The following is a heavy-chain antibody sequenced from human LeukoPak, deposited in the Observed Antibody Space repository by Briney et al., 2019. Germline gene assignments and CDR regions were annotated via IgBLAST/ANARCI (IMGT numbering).Heavy chain of an antibody. CDR2: INPSGGST. Sequence: GASVKVSCKASGYTFTSYYMHWVRQDPGQGLEWMGIINPSGGSTSYAQKFQGRVTMTRDTSTSTVYMELSSLRSEDTAVYYCARGYDSSGYYYRAPFDIWGQGTMVTVSS. CDR3: ARGYDSSGYYYRAPFDI. CDR1: GYTFTSYY. D-gene: IGHD3-22*01. V-gene: IGHV1-46*01. J-gene: IGHJ3*02.